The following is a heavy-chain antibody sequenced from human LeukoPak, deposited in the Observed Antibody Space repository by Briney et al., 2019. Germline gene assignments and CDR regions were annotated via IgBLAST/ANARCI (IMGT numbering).Heavy chain of an antibody. CDR3: ARVLGFWSGYSYYFDY. Sequence: SETLSLTCTVSGGSISSYYWSWIRQPPGKGLEWIGYIYYSGSTNYNPSLKSRVTISVDTSKNQFSLKLSSVTAADTAVYYCARVLGFWSGYSYYFDYWGQGTLVTVSS. J-gene: IGHJ4*02. CDR2: IYYSGST. V-gene: IGHV4-59*01. D-gene: IGHD3-3*01. CDR1: GGSISSYY.